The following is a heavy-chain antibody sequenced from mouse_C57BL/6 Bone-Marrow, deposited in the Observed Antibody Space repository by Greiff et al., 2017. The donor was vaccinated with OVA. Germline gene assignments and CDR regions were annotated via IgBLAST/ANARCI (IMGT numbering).Heavy chain of an antibody. CDR2: IHPNSGST. D-gene: IGHD2-4*01. J-gene: IGHJ3*01. V-gene: IGHV1-64*01. CDR1: GYTFTSYW. Sequence: VQLQQPGAELVKPGASVKLSCKASGYTFTSYWMHWVKQRPGQGLEWIGMIHPNSGSTNYNEKFKSKATLTVDKSSSTAYMQLSSLTSEDSAVYYCAGGYDYDEAWFAYWGQGTLVTVSA. CDR3: AGGYDYDEAWFAY.